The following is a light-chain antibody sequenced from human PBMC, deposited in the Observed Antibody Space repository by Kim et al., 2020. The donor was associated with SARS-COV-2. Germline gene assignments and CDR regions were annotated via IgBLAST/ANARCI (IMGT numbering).Light chain of an antibody. Sequence: EIVLTQSPGTLSLSPGERATPSCRASQSVSSSYLAWYQQKPGQAPRLLIYGASTRATGIPDRFSGSGSGTDFTLTISRLEPEDFAVYFCQQYGSSPGTFGQGTKVDNK. J-gene: IGKJ1*01. CDR2: GAS. CDR3: QQYGSSPGT. V-gene: IGKV3-20*01. CDR1: QSVSSSY.